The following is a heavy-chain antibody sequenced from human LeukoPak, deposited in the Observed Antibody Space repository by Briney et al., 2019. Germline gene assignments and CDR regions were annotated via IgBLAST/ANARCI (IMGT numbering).Heavy chain of an antibody. CDR3: AGSPNYFDSRGFYSDY. J-gene: IGHJ4*02. CDR2: IYSSGST. Sequence: SETLSLTCTVSGGSISSYYWSWIRQPPGKGLEWIGYIYSSGSTNYNPSLESRVTMSVDTSKNQFSLKLTSVTAADTAVYYCAGSPNYFDSRGFYSDYWGQGTLVTVSS. CDR1: GGSISSYY. V-gene: IGHV4-59*01. D-gene: IGHD3-22*01.